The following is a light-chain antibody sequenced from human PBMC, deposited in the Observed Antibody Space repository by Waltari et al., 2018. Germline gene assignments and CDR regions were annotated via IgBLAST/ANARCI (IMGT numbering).Light chain of an antibody. J-gene: IGLJ3*02. Sequence: QSVLTQPPSVSGAPGQRVTISCSGSSSNIGAGYDVYWYQKLPGTAPKILISEGCSRASGVPDRFSASKAGSSAALALSGLQAEDEADYYCQSYDTNLRAVFGGGTRLTVL. CDR1: SSNIGAGYD. CDR3: QSYDTNLRAV. CDR2: EGC. V-gene: IGLV1-40*01.